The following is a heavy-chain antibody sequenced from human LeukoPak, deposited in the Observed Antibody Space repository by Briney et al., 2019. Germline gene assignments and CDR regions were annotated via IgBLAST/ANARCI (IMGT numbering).Heavy chain of an antibody. CDR1: GFTFGDYA. J-gene: IGHJ4*02. CDR2: IQAKAYGGAT. V-gene: IGHV3-49*04. CDR3: TRAPHPRCSSSGCYLDY. D-gene: IGHD2-2*01. Sequence: GRSLRLSCSTSGFTFGDYAMSWVRQAPGKGLEWVGFIQAKAYGGATKYAASVNGRFSISRDDSQSIANLQMNDLKTEDTAVYYCTRAPHPRCSSSGCYLDYWGQGALVTVSS.